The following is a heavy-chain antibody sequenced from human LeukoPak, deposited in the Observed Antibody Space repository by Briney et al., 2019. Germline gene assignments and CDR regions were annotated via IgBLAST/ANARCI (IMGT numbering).Heavy chain of an antibody. CDR1: GGSISSYY. J-gene: IGHJ4*02. V-gene: IGHV4-59*08. CDR3: ARSRDGYNRFDY. Sequence: SETLSLTCTVSGGSISSYYWSWIRQPPGKGLEWIGYIYYSGSTNYNPSLKSRVTISVDTSKNQFSLKLSPVTAADTAVYYCARSRDGYNRFDYWGQGTLVTVSS. CDR2: IYYSGST. D-gene: IGHD5-24*01.